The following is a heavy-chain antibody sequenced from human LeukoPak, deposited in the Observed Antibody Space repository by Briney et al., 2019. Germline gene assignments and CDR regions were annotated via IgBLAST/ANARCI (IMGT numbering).Heavy chain of an antibody. D-gene: IGHD3-22*01. Sequence: NLSETLSLTCTVSGDSISSSNSYWGWIRQPPGKGLEWIGSIYYSGSTYHNPSLKSRVTISVDTSKNQFFLKLSSVTAADTAVYFCAGRSIFYDSSAYSWWGQGTLVTVSS. CDR1: GDSISSSNSY. CDR2: IYYSGST. CDR3: AGRSIFYDSSAYSW. J-gene: IGHJ4*02. V-gene: IGHV4-39*01.